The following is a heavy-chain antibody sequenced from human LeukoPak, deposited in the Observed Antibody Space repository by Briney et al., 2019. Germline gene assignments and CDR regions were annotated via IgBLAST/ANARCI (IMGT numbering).Heavy chain of an antibody. CDR1: GFTFSSSA. V-gene: IGHV3-23*01. CDR3: ARDRSRRSYYFDY. Sequence: GGSLRLSCAASGFTFSSSAMSWVRRVPGKGLEWVSGISASGGSTSYADSVRGRFTISRDNSKNTLYLQMNSLRAEDTAVYYCARDRSRRSYYFDYWGQGTLVTVSS. J-gene: IGHJ4*02. CDR2: ISASGGST.